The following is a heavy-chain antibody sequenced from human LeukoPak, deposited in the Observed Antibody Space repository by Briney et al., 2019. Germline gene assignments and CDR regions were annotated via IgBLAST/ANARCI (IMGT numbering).Heavy chain of an antibody. J-gene: IGHJ4*02. CDR2: IYYSGST. Sequence: PSETLSLTCTVSGGSISSYYWSWIRQPPGKGLEWIGYIYYSGSTNYNPSLKSRVTISVDTSKNQFSLKLSSVTAADTAVHYCATLGYCSGGSCYDYWGQGTLVTVSS. CDR1: GGSISSYY. D-gene: IGHD2-15*01. CDR3: ATLGYCSGGSCYDY. V-gene: IGHV4-59*01.